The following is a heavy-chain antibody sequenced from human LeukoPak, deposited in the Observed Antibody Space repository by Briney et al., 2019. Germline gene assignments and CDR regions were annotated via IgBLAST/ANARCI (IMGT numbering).Heavy chain of an antibody. CDR1: GYTFTSYG. V-gene: IGHV1-18*01. CDR3: ARAGCSSTRCYSPSYYYYMDV. CDR2: IIAYNGNT. J-gene: IGHJ6*03. Sequence: ASVKVSCKASGYTFTSYGISWVRQAPGQGLEWMGWIIAYNGNTNYAQKFQGRVTMTTDTSTSTAYMELRSLRSDDTAVYYCARAGCSSTRCYSPSYYYYMDVWGKGTTVTVSS. D-gene: IGHD2-2*01.